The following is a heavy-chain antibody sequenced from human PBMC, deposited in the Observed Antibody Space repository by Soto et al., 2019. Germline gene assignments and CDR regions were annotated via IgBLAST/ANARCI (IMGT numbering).Heavy chain of an antibody. J-gene: IGHJ6*03. CDR3: ARHRLSHYDILTGSNYYMDV. D-gene: IGHD3-9*01. CDR2: IYYSGST. Sequence: PSETLSLTCTVSGGSISSSSYYWGWIRQPPGKGLEWIGSIYYSGSTYYNPSLKSRVTISVDTSKNQFSLKLSSVTAADTAVYYCARHRLSHYDILTGSNYYMDVWGKGTTVTVSS. CDR1: GGSISSSSYY. V-gene: IGHV4-39*01.